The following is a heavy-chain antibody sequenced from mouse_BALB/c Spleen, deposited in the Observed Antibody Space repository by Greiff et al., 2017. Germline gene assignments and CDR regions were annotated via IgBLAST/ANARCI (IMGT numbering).Heavy chain of an antibody. Sequence: DVKLVESGGGLVQPGGSRKLSCAASGFTFSSFGMHWVRQAPEKGLEWVAYISSGSSTIYYADTVKGRFTISRDNPKNTLFLQMTSLRSEDTAMYYCARRRDWYFDVWGAGTTVTVSS. J-gene: IGHJ1*01. V-gene: IGHV5-17*02. CDR3: ARRRDWYFDV. CDR1: GFTFSSFG. CDR2: ISSGSSTI.